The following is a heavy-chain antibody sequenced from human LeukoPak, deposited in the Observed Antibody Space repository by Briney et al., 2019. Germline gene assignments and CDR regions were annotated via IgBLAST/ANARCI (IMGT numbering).Heavy chain of an antibody. CDR1: GFTFSTYA. D-gene: IGHD5-24*01. CDR2: ISGSAGST. Sequence: PGGSLRLSCVASGFTFSTYAMGWVRQAPGKGLEWVSTISGSAGSTDYADSVKGRFTISRDSSKNMLYLQMNSLRAEDTAVYYCARDLGGRMGLSAVWGQGTTVTVSS. CDR3: ARDLGGRMGLSAV. V-gene: IGHV3-23*01. J-gene: IGHJ6*02.